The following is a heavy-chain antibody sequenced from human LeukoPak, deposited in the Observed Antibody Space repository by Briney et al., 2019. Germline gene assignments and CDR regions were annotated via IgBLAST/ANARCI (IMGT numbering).Heavy chain of an antibody. Sequence: SETLSLTXTVSGDSISSYYWSWIRQPPGRGVEWIGYIFYSGGTNYNPSLKSRVTISVDTSKSQFSLKLSSVTAADTAIYYCARWIGLRYFDWTFDYWGQGTLVTVSS. V-gene: IGHV4-59*01. CDR2: IFYSGGT. J-gene: IGHJ4*02. CDR1: GDSISSYY. D-gene: IGHD3-9*01. CDR3: ARWIGLRYFDWTFDY.